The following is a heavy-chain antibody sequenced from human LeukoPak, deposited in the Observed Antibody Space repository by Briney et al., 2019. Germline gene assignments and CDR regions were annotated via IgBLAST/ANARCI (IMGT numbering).Heavy chain of an antibody. V-gene: IGHV4-4*02. CDR3: ARVPSKWDNWFDP. CDR1: SGSISSSNW. CDR2: MYHSGST. D-gene: IGHD1-26*01. J-gene: IGHJ5*02. Sequence: SETLSLTCAVSSGSISSSNWWSWVRQPPGKGLEGIGEMYHSGSTNYNPSLKSRVTISLDNSKNQFSLRLSSVTAADTAVYYCARVPSKWDNWFDPWGQGTLVTVSS.